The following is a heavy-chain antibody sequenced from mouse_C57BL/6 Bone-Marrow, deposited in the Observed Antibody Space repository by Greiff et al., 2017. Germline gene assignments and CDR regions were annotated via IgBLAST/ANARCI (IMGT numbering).Heavy chain of an antibody. Sequence: VQLKQSGPELVKPGASVKISCKASGYTFTDYYMNWVKQSHGKSLEWIGDINPNNGGTSYNQKFTGKATLTVDKSSSTAYMELRSLTSEDSAVYYCARETGTVYWYFDVWGTGTTVTVSS. D-gene: IGHD4-1*01. J-gene: IGHJ1*03. CDR2: INPNNGGT. CDR1: GYTFTDYY. V-gene: IGHV1-26*01. CDR3: ARETGTVYWYFDV.